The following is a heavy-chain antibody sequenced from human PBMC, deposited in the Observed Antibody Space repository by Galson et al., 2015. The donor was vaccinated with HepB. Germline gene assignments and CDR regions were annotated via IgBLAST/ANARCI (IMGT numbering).Heavy chain of an antibody. V-gene: IGHV3-33*01. CDR3: ARDSGAARPPYYSMDV. Sequence: SLRLSCAASGFTFSSYCMHWVRQAPGKGLEWVAVIWYDGSNKYYADSVKGRFTISRDNSKNTLYLQMNSLRAEDTAVYYCARDSGAARPPYYSMDVWGQGTTVTVSS. D-gene: IGHD6-6*01. CDR2: IWYDGSNK. CDR1: GFTFSSYC. J-gene: IGHJ6*02.